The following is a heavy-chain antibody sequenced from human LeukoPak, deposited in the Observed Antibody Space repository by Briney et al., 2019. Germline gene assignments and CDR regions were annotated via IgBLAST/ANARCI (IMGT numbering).Heavy chain of an antibody. CDR3: AKDPTDFDSSGQTYFDY. Sequence: GGLRLSYAASGHTFIICAMSWVRQARGKGREGGTAISNSGGRTFYADSEKGGCTISRDNSNITLYLQMNSLKAEDTAIYYCAKDPTDFDSSGQTYFDYWGQGTLVTVSS. J-gene: IGHJ4*02. D-gene: IGHD3-22*01. CDR2: ISNSGGRT. V-gene: IGHV3-23*01. CDR1: GHTFIICA.